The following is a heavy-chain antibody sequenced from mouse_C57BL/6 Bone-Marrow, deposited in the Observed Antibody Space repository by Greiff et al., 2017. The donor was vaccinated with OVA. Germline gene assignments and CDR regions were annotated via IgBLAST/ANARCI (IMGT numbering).Heavy chain of an antibody. D-gene: IGHD2-4*01. Sequence: EVKLMESGGGLVQPGGSLSLSCAASGFTFTDYYMSWVRQPPGKALEWLGFIRNKANGYTTEYSASVKGRFTISRDNSQSILYLQMNALRAEDSATYDCARDGYYDYEGDYAMDYWGQGTSVTVSA. CDR1: GFTFTDYY. V-gene: IGHV7-3*01. J-gene: IGHJ4*01. CDR2: IRNKANGYTT. CDR3: ARDGYYDYEGDYAMDY.